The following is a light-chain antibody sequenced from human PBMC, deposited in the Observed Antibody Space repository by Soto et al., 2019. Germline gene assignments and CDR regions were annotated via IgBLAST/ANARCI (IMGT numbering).Light chain of an antibody. CDR3: QQYNSPYT. J-gene: IGKJ2*01. V-gene: IGKV1-5*03. CDR2: KAS. CDR1: QTISSW. Sequence: DIQMTQSPSTLSASVGDRVTITCRASQTISSWLAWYQQKPGKAPKLLIYKASSLESGVPSRFSGSGSGTEFTLTISSLQPDDFATYYCQQYNSPYTFGQGTKLESK.